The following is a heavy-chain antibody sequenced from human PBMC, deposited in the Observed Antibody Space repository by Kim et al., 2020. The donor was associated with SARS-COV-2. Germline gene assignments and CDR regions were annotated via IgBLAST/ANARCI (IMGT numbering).Heavy chain of an antibody. CDR3: ARVPTHFPQENSGYSVLYYFDY. CDR2: INPNSGGT. Sequence: ASVKVSCKASGYTFTGYYMHWVRQAPGQGLEWMGRINPNSGGTNYAQKFQGRVTMTRDTSISTAYMELSRLRSDDTAVYYCARVPTHFPQENSGYSVLYYFDYWGQGTLVTVSS. D-gene: IGHD3-22*01. V-gene: IGHV1-2*06. J-gene: IGHJ4*02. CDR1: GYTFTGYY.